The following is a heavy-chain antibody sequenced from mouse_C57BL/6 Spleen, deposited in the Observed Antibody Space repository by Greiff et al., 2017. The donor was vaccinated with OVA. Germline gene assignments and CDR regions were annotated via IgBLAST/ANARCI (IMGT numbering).Heavy chain of an antibody. V-gene: IGHV5-4*03. CDR1: GFTFSSYA. D-gene: IGHD2-3*01. CDR2: ISDGGSYT. CDR3: ARGGDGYWGY. Sequence: EVKLVESGGGLVKPGGSLKLSCAASGFTFSSYAMSWVRQTPEKRLEWVATISDGGSYTYYPDNVKGRFTISRDNAKNNLYLQMSHLKSEDTAMYYCARGGDGYWGYWGQGTTLTVSS. J-gene: IGHJ2*01.